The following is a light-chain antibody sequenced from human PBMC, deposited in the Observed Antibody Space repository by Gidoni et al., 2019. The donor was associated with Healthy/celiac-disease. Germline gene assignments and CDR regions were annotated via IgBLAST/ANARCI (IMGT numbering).Light chain of an antibody. V-gene: IGKV1-33*01. Sequence: IQLTQSPSSLSASVGASGTITCQASQDISNYLNWYQQKPGKAPKLLVYDAANLETGVPSRFSGSGSGTYSTFTISSLQPEDIATYYCQHYDNPPYTFGQGTKLEIK. J-gene: IGKJ2*01. CDR3: QHYDNPPYT. CDR1: QDISNY. CDR2: DAA.